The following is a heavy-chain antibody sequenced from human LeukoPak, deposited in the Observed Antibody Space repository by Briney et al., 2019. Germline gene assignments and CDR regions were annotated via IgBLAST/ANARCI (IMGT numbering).Heavy chain of an antibody. Sequence: ASVKVSCKASGYSFRSYGITWVRQAPGQGLEWMGWISVYNGNTNYAQNLQGRVTMTTDTSTSTAYMELRSLRSDDTAVYYCARDFRTIFGVVDPHAFNIWGQGTMVTVSS. J-gene: IGHJ3*02. V-gene: IGHV1-18*01. D-gene: IGHD3-3*01. CDR3: ARDFRTIFGVVDPHAFNI. CDR1: GYSFRSYG. CDR2: ISVYNGNT.